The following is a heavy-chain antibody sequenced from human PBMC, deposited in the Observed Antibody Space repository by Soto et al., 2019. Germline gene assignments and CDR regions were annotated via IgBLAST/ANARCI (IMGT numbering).Heavy chain of an antibody. CDR3: VTHSWNY. D-gene: IGHD3-3*02. J-gene: IGHJ4*02. CDR1: GLTVSRAD. CDR2: SGGSDLST. Sequence: EVQLLESGGGLVQPGGSLSRSCVVSGLTVSRADFSWVRQPPGKGLEWVSASGGSDLSTPYVDSVKGRFTISRDSSKKTLYLQMNSLSAEDTAVYCCVTHSWNYWVQGTLVTVSS. V-gene: IGHV3-23*01.